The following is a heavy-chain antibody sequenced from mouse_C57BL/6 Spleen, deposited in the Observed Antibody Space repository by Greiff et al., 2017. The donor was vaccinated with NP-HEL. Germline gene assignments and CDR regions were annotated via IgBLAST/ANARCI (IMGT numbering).Heavy chain of an antibody. V-gene: IGHV1-61*01. D-gene: IGHD1-1*01. J-gene: IGHJ2*01. CDR2: IYPSDSET. CDR1: GYTFTRYW. Sequence: VQLQQPGAELVRPGSSVKLSCKASGYTFTRYWMDWVKQRPGQGLEWIGNIYPSDSETHYNQKFKDKATLTVDKSSSTAYMQLSSLTSEDSAVYYCARSTLYYGRRNFDYWGQGTTLTVSS. CDR3: ARSTLYYGRRNFDY.